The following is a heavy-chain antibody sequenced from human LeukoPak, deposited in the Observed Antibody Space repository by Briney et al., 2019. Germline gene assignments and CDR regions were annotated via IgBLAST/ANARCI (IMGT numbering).Heavy chain of an antibody. Sequence: SETLSLTCAVSGGSFSGYYWSWIRQPPGTGLEWIGEINHSGSTNSHTSLKSRVTISVDTSKYQFTLKLSSVTAADTAVYYCARRYYDFWSGSHDAFDIWGQGTMVTVSS. V-gene: IGHV4-34*01. J-gene: IGHJ3*02. D-gene: IGHD3-3*01. CDR3: ARRYYDFWSGSHDAFDI. CDR1: GGSFSGYY. CDR2: INHSGST.